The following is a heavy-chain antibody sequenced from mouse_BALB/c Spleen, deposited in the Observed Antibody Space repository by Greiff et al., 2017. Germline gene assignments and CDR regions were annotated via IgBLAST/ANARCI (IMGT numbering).Heavy chain of an antibody. J-gene: IGHJ4*01. Sequence: VKLQESGAELARPGASVKMSCKASGYTFTSYTMHWVKQRPGQGLEWIGYINPSSGYTNYNQKFKDKATLTADKSSSTAYMQLSSLTSEDSAVYYCARSRGDGYYGDYWGQGTSVTVSS. CDR1: GYTFTSYT. V-gene: IGHV1-4*01. D-gene: IGHD2-3*01. CDR3: ARSRGDGYYGDY. CDR2: INPSSGYT.